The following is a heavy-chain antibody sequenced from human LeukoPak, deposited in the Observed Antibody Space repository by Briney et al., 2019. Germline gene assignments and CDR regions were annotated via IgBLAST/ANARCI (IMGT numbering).Heavy chain of an antibody. CDR1: GFTFSSYA. V-gene: IGHV3-23*01. D-gene: IGHD4-17*01. CDR2: ISGSGGST. J-gene: IGHJ5*02. CDR3: TKDPSHAGYGDYNWFDP. Sequence: PGGSLRLSCAASGFTFSSYAMSWVRQAPGKGLEWVSAISGSGGSTYYADSVKGRFTISRDNSKNTLYLQMNSLRAEDTAVYYCTKDPSHAGYGDYNWFDPWGQGTLVTISS.